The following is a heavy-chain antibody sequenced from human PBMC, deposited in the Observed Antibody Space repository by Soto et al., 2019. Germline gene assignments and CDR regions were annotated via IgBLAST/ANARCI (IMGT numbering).Heavy chain of an antibody. CDR3: AKWHKDRYCTNGVCYYFDY. Sequence: GASVKVSCKASGYTFTSYDINWVRQATGQGLEWMGWMNPNSGNTGYAQKFQGRVTMTRNTSISTAYMELSSLRSEDTAVYYCAKWHKDRYCTNGVCYYFDYWGQGTLVTVSS. J-gene: IGHJ4*02. CDR2: MNPNSGNT. D-gene: IGHD2-8*01. V-gene: IGHV1-8*01. CDR1: GYTFTSYD.